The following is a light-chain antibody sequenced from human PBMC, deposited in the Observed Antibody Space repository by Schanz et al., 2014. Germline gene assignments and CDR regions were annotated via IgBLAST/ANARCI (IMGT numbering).Light chain of an antibody. CDR2: DVT. Sequence: QSALTQPPSASGSLGQSVTISCTGTSSDVGGYNYVSWYQQHPGKAPKLMIYDVTNRPAGVSNRFSGSKSGNTASLTVSGLQAEDEADYYCSSYAGNNNLRVLFGGGTKLTVL. CDR1: SSDVGGYNY. CDR3: SSYAGNNNLRVL. V-gene: IGLV2-8*01. J-gene: IGLJ2*01.